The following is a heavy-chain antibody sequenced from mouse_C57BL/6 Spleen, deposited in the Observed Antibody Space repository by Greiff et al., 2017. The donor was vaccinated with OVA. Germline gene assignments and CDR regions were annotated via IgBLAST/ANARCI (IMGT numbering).Heavy chain of an antibody. D-gene: IGHD6-5*01. CDR1: GYTFTDYE. V-gene: IGHV1-15*01. J-gene: IGHJ4*01. CDR2: IDPETGGT. CDR3: TRDSLVLYAMDY. Sequence: VKLQQSGAELVRPGASVTLSCKASGYTFTDYEMHWVKQTPVHGLEWIGAIDPETGGTAYNQKFKGKAILTADKSSSTAYMELRSLTSEDSAVYYCTRDSLVLYAMDYWGQGTSVTVSS.